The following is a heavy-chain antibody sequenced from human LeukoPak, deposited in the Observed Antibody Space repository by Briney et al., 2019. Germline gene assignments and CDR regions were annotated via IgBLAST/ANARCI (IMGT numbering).Heavy chain of an antibody. D-gene: IGHD2-2*01. J-gene: IGHJ6*02. V-gene: IGHV4-59*01. CDR2: TYYTGST. Sequence: NPSETLSLTCTVSGDSISSSYWNWIRQSPGKGLEWIGYTYYTGSTNYNPSLKSRVTISVDTSKKQFSLKLISVTAADTAVYFCARDRYRRPYRSGSRCFSGGLDVWGQGTTVTVSS. CDR1: GDSISSSY. CDR3: ARDRYRRPYRSGSRCFSGGLDV.